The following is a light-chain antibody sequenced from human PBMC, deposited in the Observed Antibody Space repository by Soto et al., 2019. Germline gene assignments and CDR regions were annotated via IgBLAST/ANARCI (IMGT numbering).Light chain of an antibody. CDR1: QGIKND. CDR2: AAS. Sequence: DIPMTQSPSSLSAFVGDRVTITCRASQGIKNDLGWYQQKVGKAPKRLIYAASNFESGVPSRFSGRGSGTDFTLTISSLQPEDLANYYCVHHNSYPLTFGQGTRLEIK. V-gene: IGKV1-17*01. CDR3: VHHNSYPLT. J-gene: IGKJ5*01.